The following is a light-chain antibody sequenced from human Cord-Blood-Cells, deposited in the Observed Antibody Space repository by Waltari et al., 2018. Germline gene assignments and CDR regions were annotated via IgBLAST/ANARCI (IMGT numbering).Light chain of an antibody. J-gene: IGKJ5*01. CDR2: DAS. CDR1: QDISNY. V-gene: IGKV1-33*01. CDR3: QQYDKLPIT. Sequence: DIQMTQSPSSLPASVGDRVTITCQASQDISNYLNWYQQKPGKAPKLLIYDASNLETGVPSRFSGSGSGTDFTFTISSLQPDDIATYYCQQYDKLPITFGRGTRLGIK.